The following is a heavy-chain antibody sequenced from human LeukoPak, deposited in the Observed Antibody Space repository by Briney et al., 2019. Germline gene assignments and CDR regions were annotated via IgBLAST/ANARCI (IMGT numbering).Heavy chain of an antibody. CDR3: ASPITMVRGVMKGNYYYYGMDV. CDR2: ISYDGSNK. Sequence: GRSLRLSCAASGFTFSSYAMHWVRQAPGKGLEWEAVISYDGSNKYYADSVKGRFTISRDNSKNTLYLQMNSLRAEDTAVYYCASPITMVRGVMKGNYYYYGMDVWGQGTTVTVSS. D-gene: IGHD3-10*01. V-gene: IGHV3-30*04. J-gene: IGHJ6*02. CDR1: GFTFSSYA.